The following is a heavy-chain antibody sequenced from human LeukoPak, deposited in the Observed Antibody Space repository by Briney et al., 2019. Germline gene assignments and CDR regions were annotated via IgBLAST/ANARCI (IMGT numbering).Heavy chain of an antibody. CDR1: GFTFSGYT. CDR2: VSYSGEST. CDR3: ARAPFDY. J-gene: IGHJ4*02. V-gene: IGHV3-23*01. Sequence: PGGSLRLSCAASGFTFSGYTMMWVRQAPGKGLEWVSTVSYSGESTYYADSVRGRFTISRDNSRGTLYLRMDRLTAEDTAVYHCARAPFDYWGQGTLLTVSS.